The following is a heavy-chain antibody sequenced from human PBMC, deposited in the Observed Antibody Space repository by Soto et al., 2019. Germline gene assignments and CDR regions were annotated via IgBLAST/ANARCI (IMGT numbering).Heavy chain of an antibody. CDR2: IYWDDDK. J-gene: IGHJ4*02. D-gene: IGHD3-22*01. V-gene: IGHV2-5*02. Sequence: QITLKESGPTLVKPTQTLTLTCTFSGFSLSTSGVGVGWIRQPPGKALEWLALIYWDDDKRYSPSLKSRLTITKDTSKNQVVLTMTNMDPVDTATYYCAHRPHYYDSSGYYFDYWGQGTLVTVSS. CDR1: GFSLSTSGVG. CDR3: AHRPHYYDSSGYYFDY.